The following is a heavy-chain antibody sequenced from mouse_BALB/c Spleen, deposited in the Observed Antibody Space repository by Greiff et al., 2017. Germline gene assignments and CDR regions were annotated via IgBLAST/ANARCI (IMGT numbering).Heavy chain of an antibody. CDR2: INSNGGST. J-gene: IGHJ2*01. V-gene: IGHV5-6-3*01. CDR1: GFTFSSYG. Sequence: EVKLMESGGGLVQPGGSLKLSCAASGFTFSSYGMSWVRQTPDKRLELVATINSNGGSTYYPDSVKGRFTISRDNAKNTLYLQMSSLKSEDTAMYYCARDYYDYFDYWGQGTTLTVSS. D-gene: IGHD1-1*01. CDR3: ARDYYDYFDY.